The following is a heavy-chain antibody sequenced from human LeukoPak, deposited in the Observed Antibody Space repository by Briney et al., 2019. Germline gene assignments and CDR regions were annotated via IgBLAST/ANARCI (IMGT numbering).Heavy chain of an antibody. D-gene: IGHD2-2*02. J-gene: IGHJ6*02. V-gene: IGHV3-7*03. Sequence: GVSLRLSCAASGFILSNSWMTWVRQTPKKGLEWVANIDQDGSEKNSVDSVKGRFTISRDNAKNSLYLQMNSLRAEDTAVYYCARGHYSMDVWGQGTTVTVSS. CDR1: GFILSNSW. CDR2: IDQDGSEK. CDR3: ARGHYSMDV.